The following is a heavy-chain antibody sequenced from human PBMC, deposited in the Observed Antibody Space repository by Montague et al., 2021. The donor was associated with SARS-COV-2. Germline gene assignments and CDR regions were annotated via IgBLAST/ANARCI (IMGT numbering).Heavy chain of an antibody. D-gene: IGHD3-10*01. CDR3: ARTSRGSRYFYGVDV. CDR1: GDSISDYY. CDR2: IFRSGAT. Sequence: SETLSLTCTVSGDSISDYYWSWIRQPPGMGLKWIGYIFRSGATNYNPPLKSRVIISLDTSKSQFSLRLSSVTAADTAIYYWARTSRGSRYFYGVDVWGQGTTVTASS. V-gene: IGHV4-59*01. J-gene: IGHJ6*02.